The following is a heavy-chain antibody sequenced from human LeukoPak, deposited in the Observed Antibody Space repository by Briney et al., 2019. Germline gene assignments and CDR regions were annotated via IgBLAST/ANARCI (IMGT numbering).Heavy chain of an antibody. CDR2: INPNSGGT. Sequence: ASVKVSCKASGYTFTGYYMHWVRQAPGQGLEWVGWINPNSGGTNYAQKFQGRVTMTRDTSISTAYMELSRLRSDDTAVYYCARSIAARPYYFDYWDQGTLVTVSS. D-gene: IGHD6-6*01. J-gene: IGHJ4*02. V-gene: IGHV1-2*02. CDR1: GYTFTGYY. CDR3: ARSIAARPYYFDY.